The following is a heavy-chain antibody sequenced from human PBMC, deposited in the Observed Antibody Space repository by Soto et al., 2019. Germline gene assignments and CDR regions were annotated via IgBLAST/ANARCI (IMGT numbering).Heavy chain of an antibody. V-gene: IGHV4-39*01. CDR3: AAHDSGGYYAEY. CDR2: IHYSGST. CDR1: GDSVTISDYY. D-gene: IGHD3-22*01. Sequence: QLQLQESGPGLVKPSETLSLTCTVSGDSVTISDYYWGWIRQPPGKGLEWIGSIHYSGSTYYNPSLKSRVTXSGDTSKKQXSLKLTSVTAADAAVYXCAAHDSGGYYAEYWGQGTLVTVSA. J-gene: IGHJ4*02.